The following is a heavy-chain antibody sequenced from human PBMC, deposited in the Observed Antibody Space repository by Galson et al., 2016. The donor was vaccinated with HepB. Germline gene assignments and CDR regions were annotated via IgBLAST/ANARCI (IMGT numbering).Heavy chain of an antibody. CDR3: AKGRWDFDS. CDR1: GFTFSTYG. CDR2: ISSVAKSA. D-gene: IGHD5-24*01. J-gene: IGHJ4*02. Sequence: SLRLSCAASGFTFSTYGMHWVRQAPGKGLEWVALISSVAKSASYADSVRGRVTISSDNSKNTLYLQMHSLRGEDTAVYYCAKGRWDFDSWGQGTLVTVSS. V-gene: IGHV3-30*18.